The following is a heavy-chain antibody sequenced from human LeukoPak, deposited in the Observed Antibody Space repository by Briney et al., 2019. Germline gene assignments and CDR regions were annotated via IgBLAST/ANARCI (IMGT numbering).Heavy chain of an antibody. Sequence: SETLSLTCTVSGGSISSYYWSWIRQPPGKGLEWIGYIYNRGSTNYNPSLKSRVTISVDTSKNQFSLKLRSVTAADTAVYYCARDRPGIAVAGDAFDIWGQGTMVTVSS. CDR3: ARDRPGIAVAGDAFDI. D-gene: IGHD6-19*01. J-gene: IGHJ3*02. CDR2: IYNRGST. CDR1: GGSISSYY. V-gene: IGHV4-59*01.